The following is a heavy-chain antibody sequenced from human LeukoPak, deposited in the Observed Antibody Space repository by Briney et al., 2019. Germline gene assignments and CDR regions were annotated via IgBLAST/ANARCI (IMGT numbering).Heavy chain of an antibody. Sequence: SETLSLTCTVSGGSISSGGYYWSWIRQHPGKGLEWIGYIYYSGSTYYNPSLKSRVTISVDTSKNQFSLKLSSVTAADTAVYYCARQGGEYYDFRSGYYPKPGYFDYWGQGTLVTVSS. CDR2: IYYSGST. CDR3: ARQGGEYYDFRSGYYPKPGYFDY. V-gene: IGHV4-31*03. J-gene: IGHJ4*02. CDR1: GGSISSGGYY. D-gene: IGHD3-3*01.